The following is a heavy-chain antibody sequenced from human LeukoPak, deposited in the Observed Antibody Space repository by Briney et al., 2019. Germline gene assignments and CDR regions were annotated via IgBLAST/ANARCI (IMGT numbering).Heavy chain of an antibody. Sequence: QSGGSLRLSCAASGFTFSSYAMSWVRQAPGKGLEWVSVISGSGGSTYYADSVKGRFTISRDNSKNTLYLQMNSLRAEDTAVYYCAKDQKQSVGYYYYGMDVWGQGTTVTVSS. CDR2: ISGSGGST. V-gene: IGHV3-23*01. CDR1: GFTFSSYA. J-gene: IGHJ6*02. D-gene: IGHD6-19*01. CDR3: AKDQKQSVGYYYYGMDV.